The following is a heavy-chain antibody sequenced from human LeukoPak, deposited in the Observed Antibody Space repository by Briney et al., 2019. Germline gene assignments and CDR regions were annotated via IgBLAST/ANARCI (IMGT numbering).Heavy chain of an antibody. CDR1: GASISSGGYY. D-gene: IGHD2-2*01. CDR3: ARGPHCSSTSCYSEYFHH. Sequence: SQTLSLTCTVSGASISSGGYYWSWIRQHPGKGLEWIGYISYSGSPYYNPSLKSRVTISVDTSRNQFSLKLSSVTAADTAVYYCARGPHCSSTSCYSEYFHHWGQGTLVTVSS. J-gene: IGHJ1*01. V-gene: IGHV4-31*03. CDR2: ISYSGSP.